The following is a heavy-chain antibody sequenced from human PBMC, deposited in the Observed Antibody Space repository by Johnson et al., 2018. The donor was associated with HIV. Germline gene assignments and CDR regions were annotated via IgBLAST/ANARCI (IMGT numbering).Heavy chain of an antibody. Sequence: QEQLVESGGGVVQPGRSLRLSCAASGFTFSSYAMHWVRQAPGKGLEWVSGISWNGGSTGYADSVKGRFTISRDNSKNTLYLQMNSLRAEDTAVYYCAKGLNWGGDAFDIWGQGTMVTVSS. CDR2: ISWNGGST. D-gene: IGHD7-27*01. CDR1: GFTFSSYA. V-gene: IGHV3-NL1*01. CDR3: AKGLNWGGDAFDI. J-gene: IGHJ3*02.